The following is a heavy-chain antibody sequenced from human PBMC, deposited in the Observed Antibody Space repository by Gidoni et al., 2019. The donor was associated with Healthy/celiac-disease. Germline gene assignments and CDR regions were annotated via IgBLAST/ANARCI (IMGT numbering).Heavy chain of an antibody. CDR1: GGSFSGYY. V-gene: IGHV4-34*01. D-gene: IGHD3-3*02. J-gene: IGHJ4*02. CDR2: INHSGST. CDR3: ARGSLSRRGIRDGYNL. Sequence: QVQLQQWGAGLLKPSETLSLTCAVYGGSFSGYYWSWLRQPPGKGLEWIGEINHSGSTNYNPSLKSRVTISVDTSKNQFSLKLSSVTAADTDVYYCARGSLSRRGIRDGYNLWGQGTLVTVSP.